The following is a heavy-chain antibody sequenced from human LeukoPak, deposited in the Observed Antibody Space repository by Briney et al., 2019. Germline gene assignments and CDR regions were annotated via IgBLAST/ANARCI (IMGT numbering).Heavy chain of an antibody. V-gene: IGHV4-39*01. J-gene: IGHJ4*02. Sequence: PSATLSLTCTVSGDSISHTHYYWDWVRQPPGKGLDWIGNVYYGGTTYYTPSLKSRVTISLDSSKNQFSLKLRTVTAADTGVYYCAASEGKYASGWYASYYFDSWGRGTLVAVST. CDR1: GDSISHTHYY. D-gene: IGHD6-19*01. CDR3: AASEGKYASGWYASYYFDS. CDR2: VYYGGTT.